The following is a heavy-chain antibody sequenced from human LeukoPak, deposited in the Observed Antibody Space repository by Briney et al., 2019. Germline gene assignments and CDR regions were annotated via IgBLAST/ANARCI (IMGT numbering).Heavy chain of an antibody. J-gene: IGHJ6*04. CDR1: GGSFSGYY. CDR2: INHSGST. CDR3: ARESSGWYDYYYGMDV. V-gene: IGHV4-34*01. Sequence: SETLSLTCAVYGGSFSGYYWSWIRQPPGKGLEWIGEINHSGSTNYNPSLKSRVTISVDTSKNQFSLKLSSVTAADTAVYYCARESSGWYDYYYGMDVWGKGTTSPSPQ. D-gene: IGHD6-19*01.